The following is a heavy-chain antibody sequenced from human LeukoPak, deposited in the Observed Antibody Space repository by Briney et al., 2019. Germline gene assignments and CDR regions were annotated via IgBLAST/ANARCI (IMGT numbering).Heavy chain of an antibody. J-gene: IGHJ4*02. CDR1: GVSISTTSYY. V-gene: IGHV4-39*01. D-gene: IGHD3-16*01. CDR3: ARQGGWGGALSFFDS. Sequence: SETLSLTCTVSGVSISTTSYYWGWIRQTPGKVLERLGSMLYRGSTYYSPSLRSRVIISVDASKNQFFLTLSPVTAADTAVYYCARQGGWGGALSFFDSWGQGTLITVSS. CDR2: MLYRGST.